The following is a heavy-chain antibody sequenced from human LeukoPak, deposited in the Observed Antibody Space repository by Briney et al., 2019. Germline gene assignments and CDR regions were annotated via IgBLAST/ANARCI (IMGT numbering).Heavy chain of an antibody. CDR1: GGSFSGYY. CDR3: ASYDYVWGSYRYGRPTIDD. V-gene: IGHV4-34*01. Sequence: PSETLSLTCAVYGGSFSGYYWSWIRQPPGKGLEWIGEINHSGSTNYNPSLKSRVTISVDTSKNQFSLKLSSVTAADTAVYYCASYDYVWGSYRYGRPTIDDSGQKSMVTDSS. CDR2: INHSGST. J-gene: IGHJ4*02. D-gene: IGHD3-16*02.